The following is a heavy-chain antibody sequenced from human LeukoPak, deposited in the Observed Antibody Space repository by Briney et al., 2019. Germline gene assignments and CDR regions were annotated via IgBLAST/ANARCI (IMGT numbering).Heavy chain of an antibody. J-gene: IGHJ4*02. V-gene: IGHV1-18*01. D-gene: IGHD2-2*01. Sequence: GESLKISCKGSGYSFTSYGISWVRQAPGQGLEWMGWISAYNGNTNYAQKLQGRVTMTTDTSTSTAYMELRSLRSDDTAVYYCARGPSSTYRDYWGQGTLVTVSS. CDR1: GYSFTSYG. CDR2: ISAYNGNT. CDR3: ARGPSSTYRDY.